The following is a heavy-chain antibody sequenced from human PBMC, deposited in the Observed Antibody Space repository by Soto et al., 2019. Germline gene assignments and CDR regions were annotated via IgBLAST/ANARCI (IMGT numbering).Heavy chain of an antibody. CDR2: IYHSGNT. CDR3: ARSHSSGWPYYFDP. Sequence: QVQLQESGPGLVKPSQTLSLTCSVSGGSISSGYYWSWIRQHPGKGLEWIWSIYHSGNTYYNPSLQSRVTISVDTSKNQFSLNLSSVTAAASAVYYCARSHSSGWPYYFDPWGQGTLVTVSS. D-gene: IGHD3-22*01. V-gene: IGHV4-31*03. J-gene: IGHJ4*02. CDR1: GGSISSGYY.